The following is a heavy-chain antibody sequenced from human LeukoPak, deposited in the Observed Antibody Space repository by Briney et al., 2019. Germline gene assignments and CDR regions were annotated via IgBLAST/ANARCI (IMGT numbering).Heavy chain of an antibody. Sequence: GRSLRLSCAASGFTFSSYGMHWVRQAPGKGLEWVAVISYDGSNKYYADSVKGRFTISRDNSKNTLYLQMNSLRAEDTAVYYCAKNPNLYYYYYGMDVWGQGTTVTVSS. D-gene: IGHD2-8*01. V-gene: IGHV3-30*18. J-gene: IGHJ6*02. CDR3: AKNPNLYYYYYGMDV. CDR1: GFTFSSYG. CDR2: ISYDGSNK.